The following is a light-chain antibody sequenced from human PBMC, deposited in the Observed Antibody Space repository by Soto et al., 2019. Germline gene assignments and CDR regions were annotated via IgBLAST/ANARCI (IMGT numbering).Light chain of an antibody. CDR2: GAS. CDR1: QSVSSNF. V-gene: IGKV3-20*01. CDR3: QQYGSSPT. Sequence: EIVLTQSPGTLSLSPGERATLSCRASQSVSSNFLAWYQRKPGQAPRLLIYGASSRATGAPDRFRGSVSGTDFTLTITRLEPEDFAVYYCQQYGSSPTFGQGTKVEIK. J-gene: IGKJ1*01.